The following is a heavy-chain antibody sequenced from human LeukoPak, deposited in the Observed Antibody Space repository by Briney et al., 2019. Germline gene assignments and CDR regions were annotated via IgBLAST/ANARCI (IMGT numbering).Heavy chain of an antibody. CDR1: GFTFSSYA. J-gene: IGHJ4*02. D-gene: IGHD6-13*01. V-gene: IGHV3-30-3*01. CDR2: ISYDGSNK. CDR3: AKVSPIAAAPFDY. Sequence: QPGRSLRLSCAASGFTFSSYAMHWVRQAPGKGLEWVAVISYDGSNKYYADSVKGRFTISRDNSKNTLYLQMNSLRAEDTAVYYCAKVSPIAAAPFDYWGQGTLVTASS.